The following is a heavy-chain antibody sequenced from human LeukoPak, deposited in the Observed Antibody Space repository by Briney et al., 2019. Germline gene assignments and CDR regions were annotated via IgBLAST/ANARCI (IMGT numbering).Heavy chain of an antibody. J-gene: IGHJ4*02. V-gene: IGHV3-30*18. CDR3: AKDTPSPNSGFYHY. CDR1: GFTFSSSG. CDR2: VSQDGSKR. Sequence: GGSLRLSCAASGFTFSSSGIHWVRQAPGKGLEWVLTVSQDGSKRYYGDFVKGRFTISRDNSRNTVYLQMNSLRAEDTAVYFCAKDTPSPNSGFYHYWGQGTPVTVSS. D-gene: IGHD1-26*01.